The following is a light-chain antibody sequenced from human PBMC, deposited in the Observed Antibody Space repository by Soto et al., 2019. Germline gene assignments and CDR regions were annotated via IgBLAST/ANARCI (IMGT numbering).Light chain of an antibody. V-gene: IGKV1-39*01. CDR3: QQSFNLPRT. Sequence: IQMTQSPYSLSASVGDRITITCRASQTIGTYLNWYQQVPGKAPKLLIYASSSLQTGVPSRFSGSGSGTHFTLIINSLQPVDFGTYYCQQSFNLPRTFGPGTRVETK. CDR1: QTIGTY. J-gene: IGKJ1*01. CDR2: ASS.